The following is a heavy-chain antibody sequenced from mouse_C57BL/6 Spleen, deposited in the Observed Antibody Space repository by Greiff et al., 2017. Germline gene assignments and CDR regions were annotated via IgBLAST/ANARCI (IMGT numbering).Heavy chain of an antibody. J-gene: IGHJ2*01. CDR1: GYAFSSSW. CDR2: IYPGDGDT. CDR3: ARESITTVVPSFDY. D-gene: IGHD1-1*01. V-gene: IGHV1-82*01. Sequence: VMLVESGPELVKPGASVKISCKASGYAFSSSWMNWVKQRPGKGLEWIGRIYPGDGDTNYNGKFKGKATLTADKSSSTAYMQLSSLTSEDSAVYFCARESITTVVPSFDYWGQGTTLTVSS.